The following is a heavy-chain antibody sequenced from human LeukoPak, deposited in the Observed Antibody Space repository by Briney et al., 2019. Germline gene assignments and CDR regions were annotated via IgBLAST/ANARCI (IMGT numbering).Heavy chain of an antibody. CDR1: GGSVSSSSYY. V-gene: IGHV4-61*01. CDR2: IYYSGST. D-gene: IGHD4-17*01. CDR3: ARDVLDGDYFDY. Sequence: SETLSLTCTVSGGSVSSSSYYWSWIRQPPGKGLEWIGYIYYSGSTNYNPSLKSRVTISVDTSKNQFSLKLSSVTAADTAVYYCARDVLDGDYFDYWGQGTLVTVSS. J-gene: IGHJ4*02.